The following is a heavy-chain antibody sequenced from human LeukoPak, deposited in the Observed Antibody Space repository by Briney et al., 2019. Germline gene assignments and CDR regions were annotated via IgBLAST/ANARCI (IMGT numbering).Heavy chain of an antibody. D-gene: IGHD3-10*01. CDR3: ARDSARITPYYFDY. Sequence: SVKVSCKASGYTFTSYGISWVRQAPGQGLEWMGWISAYNGNTNYAQKLQGRVTMTTDTSTSTAYMELRSLRSDDTAVYYCARDSARITPYYFDYWGQGTLVTVSS. CDR2: ISAYNGNT. V-gene: IGHV1-18*01. J-gene: IGHJ4*02. CDR1: GYTFTSYG.